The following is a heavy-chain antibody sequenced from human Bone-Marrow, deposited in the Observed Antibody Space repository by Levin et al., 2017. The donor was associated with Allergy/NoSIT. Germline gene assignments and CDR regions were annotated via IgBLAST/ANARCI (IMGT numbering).Heavy chain of an antibody. Sequence: PSETLSLTCTVSGGSISSYYWSWIRQPPGKGLEWIGYIYYSGSTNYNPSLKSRVTISVDTSKNQFSLKLSSVTAADTAVYYCARIGKIKDIVVVVAAQSSNYWYFDLWGRGTLVTVSS. CDR2: IYYSGST. CDR1: GGSISSYY. D-gene: IGHD2-15*01. V-gene: IGHV4-59*01. J-gene: IGHJ2*01. CDR3: ARIGKIKDIVVVVAAQSSNYWYFDL.